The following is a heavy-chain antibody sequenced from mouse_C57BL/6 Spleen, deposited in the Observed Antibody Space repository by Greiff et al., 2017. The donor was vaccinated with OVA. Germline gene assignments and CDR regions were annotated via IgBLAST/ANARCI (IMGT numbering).Heavy chain of an antibody. D-gene: IGHD1-1*01. Sequence: EVQLVESGGGLVKPGGSLKLSCAASGFTFSSYAMSWVRQTPEKRLEWVATISDGGSYTYYPDNVKGRFTISRDNAKNNLYLQMSHLKSEDTAMYYCARDGGVLRSLYAMDYWGQGTSVTVAS. CDR1: GFTFSSYA. V-gene: IGHV5-4*01. J-gene: IGHJ4*01. CDR3: ARDGGVLRSLYAMDY. CDR2: ISDGGSYT.